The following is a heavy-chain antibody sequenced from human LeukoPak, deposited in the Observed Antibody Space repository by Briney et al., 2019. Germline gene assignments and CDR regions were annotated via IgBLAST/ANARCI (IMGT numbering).Heavy chain of an antibody. V-gene: IGHV3-7*01. J-gene: IGHJ3*02. CDR1: GFTFSSYW. CDR3: ARERQRLAYCGGDCHSAFDI. D-gene: IGHD2-21*02. CDR2: IKQDGSVK. Sequence: GALRLSCAASGFTFSSYWMSWVRQAPGKGLEWVANIKQDGSVKYYVDSVKGRFTISRDNAKNSLYLQMNSLRAEDTAVYYCARERQRLAYCGGDCHSAFDIWGQGTMITVSS.